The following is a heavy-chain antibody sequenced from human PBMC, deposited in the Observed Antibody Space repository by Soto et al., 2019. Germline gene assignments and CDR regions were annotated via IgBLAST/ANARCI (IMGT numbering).Heavy chain of an antibody. CDR3: AREYSSSSSYYYYYMDV. CDR2: IKQDGSEK. V-gene: IGHV3-7*01. CDR1: GFTFSSYW. D-gene: IGHD6-6*01. Sequence: QPGGSLRLSCAASGFTFSSYWMSWVRQAPGKGLEWVANIKQDGSEKYYVDSVKGRFTISRDNAKNSLYLQMNSLRAEDTAVYYCAREYSSSSSYYYYYMDVWGKGTTVTVSS. J-gene: IGHJ6*03.